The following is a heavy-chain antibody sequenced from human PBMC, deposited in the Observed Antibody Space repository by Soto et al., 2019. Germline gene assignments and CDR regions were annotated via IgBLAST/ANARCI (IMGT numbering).Heavy chain of an antibody. J-gene: IGHJ6*04. Sequence: GGSLRLSCAASGFTFSSYSMNWVRQAPGKGLEWVSSISSSSSYIYYADSVKGRFTISRDNARNSLYLQMNSLRAEDTAVYYCASPHHNCSSTSCSLPGEVWGEGTTVTVSS. CDR1: GFTFSSYS. V-gene: IGHV3-21*01. CDR3: ASPHHNCSSTSCSLPGEV. D-gene: IGHD2-2*01. CDR2: ISSSSSYI.